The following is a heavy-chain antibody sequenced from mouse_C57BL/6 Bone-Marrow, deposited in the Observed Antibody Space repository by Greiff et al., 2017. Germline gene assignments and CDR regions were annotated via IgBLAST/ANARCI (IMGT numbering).Heavy chain of an antibody. CDR3: AHLPFYYGSSLCDY. Sequence: VKLMESGPGLVAPSQSLSITCTVSGFSFTSYAISWVRQPPGQGLEWLGVILTGGGTNYNSALNSILSISKDNAKSKVVLKMNSLQTDDTARYYWAHLPFYYGSSLCDYWGQGTTLTVSS. V-gene: IGHV2-9-1*01. D-gene: IGHD1-1*01. CDR1: GFSFTSYA. J-gene: IGHJ2*01. CDR2: ILTGGGT.